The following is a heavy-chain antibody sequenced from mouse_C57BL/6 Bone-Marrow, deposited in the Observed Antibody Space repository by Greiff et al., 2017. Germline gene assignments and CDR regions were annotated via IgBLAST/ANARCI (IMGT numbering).Heavy chain of an antibody. Sequence: EVMLVESGEGLVKPGGSLKLSCAASGFTFSSYAMSWVRQTPEKRLEWVAYISSGGDYIYYADTVKGRFTISRDNARNNLYLQMSSLKSEDTAVYYCTGNLVTPLEDSCGQGTTLTVSS. V-gene: IGHV5-9-1*02. J-gene: IGHJ2*01. CDR2: ISSGGDYI. D-gene: IGHD2-3*01. CDR3: TGNLVTPLEDS. CDR1: GFTFSSYA.